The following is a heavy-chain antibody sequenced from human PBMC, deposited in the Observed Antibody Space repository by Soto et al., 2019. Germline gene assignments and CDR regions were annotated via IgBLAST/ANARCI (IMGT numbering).Heavy chain of an antibody. V-gene: IGHV1-2*02. CDR2: INPNSGGT. D-gene: IGHD5-12*01. CDR3: ARDGEWLQRYYYYYNGMDV. Sequence: ASVKVSCKASGYTFSGYYMYWVRQAPGQGLEWMGWINPNSGGTNYGQKFQGRVTMTRDTSISTAYMELSRLRSDDTAVYYCARDGEWLQRYYYYYNGMDVWGQGTTVTVSS. J-gene: IGHJ6*02. CDR1: GYTFSGYY.